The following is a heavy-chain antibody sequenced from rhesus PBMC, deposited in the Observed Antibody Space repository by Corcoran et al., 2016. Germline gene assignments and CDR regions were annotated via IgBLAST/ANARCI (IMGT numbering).Heavy chain of an antibody. Sequence: EVQLVESGGDLAQPVGSLRLSCAASGFTFSSYAMHWVRQAPGKGLEWVSAISSGGSTYYADSVKGRCTIARDNSKNTLSLQMNSLRAEDTAVYYCAKGIGYGSSYGWDSWGQGVGV. CDR2: ISSGGST. J-gene: IGHJ6*01. CDR1: GFTFSSYA. V-gene: IGHV3-103*01. D-gene: IGHD4-29*01. CDR3: AKGIGYGSSYGWDS.